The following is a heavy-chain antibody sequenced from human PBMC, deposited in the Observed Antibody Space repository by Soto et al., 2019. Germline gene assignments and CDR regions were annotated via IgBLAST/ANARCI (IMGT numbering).Heavy chain of an antibody. V-gene: IGHV4-30-2*01. Sequence: PSETLSLTCAVSGGSISSGGYSWSWIQQPPGKGLEWIGYIYHSGSTYYNPSLKSRVTISVDRSKNQFSLKLSSVTAADTAVYYCARVAYGGGEGYRGFDPWGQGTLVTVSS. J-gene: IGHJ5*02. CDR2: IYHSGST. D-gene: IGHD2-21*01. CDR3: ARVAYGGGEGYRGFDP. CDR1: GGSISSGGYS.